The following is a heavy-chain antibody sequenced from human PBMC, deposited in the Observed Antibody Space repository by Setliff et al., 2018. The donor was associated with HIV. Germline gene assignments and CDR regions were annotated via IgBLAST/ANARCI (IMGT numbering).Heavy chain of an antibody. CDR2: IYYSGST. Sequence: SETLSLTCTVSGGSISSSSYYWGWIRQPPGKGLEWIGNIYYSGSTYYNPSLKSRVTISIRTSKNQFSLKQSSVTAADTAVYYCARRDFYGSGSYYSPFDYWGQGTLVTVSS. CDR3: ARRDFYGSGSYYSPFDY. D-gene: IGHD3-10*01. V-gene: IGHV4-39*01. J-gene: IGHJ4*02. CDR1: GGSISSSSYY.